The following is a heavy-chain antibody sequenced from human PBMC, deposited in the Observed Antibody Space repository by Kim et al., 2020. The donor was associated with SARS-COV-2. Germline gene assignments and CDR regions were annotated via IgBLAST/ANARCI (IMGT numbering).Heavy chain of an antibody. J-gene: IGHJ4*02. CDR1: GFTFSRYA. V-gene: IGHV3-23*01. CDR3: AASDY. CDR2: ISDSGVRT. Sequence: GGSLRLSCAASGFTFSRYAMSWARQAPGKGLEWVSTISDSGVRTHYADSVKGRFTISRDNSKSTLFLQMNSLRAEDTAVYYCAASDYWGQGSLVTVSS.